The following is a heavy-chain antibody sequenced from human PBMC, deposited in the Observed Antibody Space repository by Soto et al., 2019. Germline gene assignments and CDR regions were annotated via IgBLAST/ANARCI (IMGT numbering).Heavy chain of an antibody. CDR3: ARDLWVEPELYYYGMDV. Sequence: QVQLQEAGPGLVRPSQTLSLTCTVAGYSISSADYYWRWIRQTPGKCLEWIGHIFYSGTTDYNPSLKSRLTISVDTSKNHFSLRLTSVTAADTAVYYCARDLWVEPELYYYGMDVWGQGTTVTVSS. CDR1: GYSISSADYY. J-gene: IGHJ6*02. CDR2: IFYSGTT. D-gene: IGHD1-1*01. V-gene: IGHV4-30-4*01.